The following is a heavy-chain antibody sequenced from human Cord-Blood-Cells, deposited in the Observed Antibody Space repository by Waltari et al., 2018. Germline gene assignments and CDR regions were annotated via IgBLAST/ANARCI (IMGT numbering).Heavy chain of an antibody. V-gene: IGHV1-3*01. CDR1: GYTFPSYA. D-gene: IGHD6-19*01. Sequence: QVQLVQSGAEVKKPGASVKVSCKASGYTFPSYAMHWVRHAPGQRLQWLGWINAGNGNTKYSQKFQGRVTITRDTSASTAYMELSSLRSEDTAVYYCARAPAVAGKRGTFDYWGQGTLVTVSS. J-gene: IGHJ4*02. CDR3: ARAPAVAGKRGTFDY. CDR2: INAGNGNT.